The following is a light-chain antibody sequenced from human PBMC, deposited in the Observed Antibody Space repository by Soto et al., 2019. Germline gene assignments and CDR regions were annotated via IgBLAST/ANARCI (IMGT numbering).Light chain of an antibody. CDR1: QSVSSNY. Sequence: ETVLTQSPGTLSLSPGERATLSCRASQSVSSNYLAWYQQKPGQAPRLLIYGASTRATGIPDRFSGSGSGKDFTLNISRLEPEDFAVYYCQQFGRSPPAWTFGQVTKVEIK. J-gene: IGKJ1*01. V-gene: IGKV3-20*01. CDR2: GAS. CDR3: QQFGRSPPAWT.